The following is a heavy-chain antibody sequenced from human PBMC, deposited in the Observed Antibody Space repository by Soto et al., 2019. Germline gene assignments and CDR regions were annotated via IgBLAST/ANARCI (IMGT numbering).Heavy chain of an antibody. CDR2: INPNSGGT. J-gene: IGHJ6*02. CDR1: GYTFTGYY. D-gene: IGHD1-1*01. Sequence: ASVKVSCKASGYTFTGYYMHWVRQAPGQGLEWMGWINPNSGGTNYAQKFQGWVTMTRDTSISTAYMELSRLRSDDTAVYYCARDQTGTTPGYYDYGMDVWGQGTTVTVAS. V-gene: IGHV1-2*04. CDR3: ARDQTGTTPGYYDYGMDV.